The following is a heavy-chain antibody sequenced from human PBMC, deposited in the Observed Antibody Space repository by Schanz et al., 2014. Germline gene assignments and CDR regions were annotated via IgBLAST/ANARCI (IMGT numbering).Heavy chain of an antibody. D-gene: IGHD2-15*01. CDR3: AKGMGYCSSGTCYDYYYYGLDV. Sequence: DVQLLESGGGLVQPGGSLRLSCAASGFTFNSYAMTWVRQAPGKGLEWVSSISHSGGSKYYADSVKGRFTISRDNSENTLYLQMNSLSADDTAVLYCAKGMGYCSSGTCYDYYYYGLDVWGQGTTVTVSS. CDR2: ISHSGGSK. J-gene: IGHJ6*02. V-gene: IGHV3-23*01. CDR1: GFTFNSYA.